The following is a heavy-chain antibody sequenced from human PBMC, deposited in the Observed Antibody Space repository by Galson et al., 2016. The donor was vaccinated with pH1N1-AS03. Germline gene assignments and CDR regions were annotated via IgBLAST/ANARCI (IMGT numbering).Heavy chain of an antibody. V-gene: IGHV3-23*01. CDR2: ITSGGST. D-gene: IGHD1-1*01. CDR1: EFTFSSYA. CDR3: AKNNWNDKTPFDY. Sequence: SLRLSCAASEFTFSSYAMSWVRQAPGKGLEWVSAITSGGSTYYADSVKGRFTISRDNSKNTLYLQMDSLRAEDTAVYYCAKNNWNDKTPFDYWGQGTLVTGSS. J-gene: IGHJ4*02.